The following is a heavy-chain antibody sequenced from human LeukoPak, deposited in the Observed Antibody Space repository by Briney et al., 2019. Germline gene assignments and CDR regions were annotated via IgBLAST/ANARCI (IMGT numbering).Heavy chain of an antibody. V-gene: IGHV1-69*06. Sequence: SVKVSCKASGGTFSSYAISWVRQAPGQGLEWMGGIIPIFGTANYAQKFQGRVTITADKSTSTAYLQWSSLKASDTAMYYCARLGRNDSRPFDYWGQGTLVTVSS. D-gene: IGHD3-22*01. J-gene: IGHJ4*02. CDR1: GGTFSSYA. CDR2: IIPIFGTA. CDR3: ARLGRNDSRPFDY.